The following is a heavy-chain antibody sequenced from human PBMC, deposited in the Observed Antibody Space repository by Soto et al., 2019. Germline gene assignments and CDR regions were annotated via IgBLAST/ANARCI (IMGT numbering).Heavy chain of an antibody. CDR2: ISYDGSNK. Sequence: GGSLRLSCAASGFTFSSYAMHWVRQAPGKGLEWVAVISYDGSNKYYADSVKGRFTISRDNSKNTLYLQMNSLRAEDTAVYYCARDRYYYDSSGPFDYWGQGT. D-gene: IGHD3-22*01. V-gene: IGHV3-30-3*01. J-gene: IGHJ4*02. CDR1: GFTFSSYA. CDR3: ARDRYYYDSSGPFDY.